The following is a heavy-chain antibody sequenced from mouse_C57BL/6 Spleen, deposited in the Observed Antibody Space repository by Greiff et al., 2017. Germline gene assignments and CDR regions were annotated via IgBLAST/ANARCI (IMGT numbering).Heavy chain of an antibody. CDR1: GYTFTSYW. J-gene: IGHJ2*01. Sequence: VQLQQPGTELVKPGASVKLSCKASGYTFTSYWMNWVKQRPGQGLEWIGNINPSNGGTNYNEKFKSKATLTVDKSSSTAYMQLSSLTAEDSAVYYWARWDYYYDGGPDYWGQGTTLTVSS. CDR3: ARWDYYYDGGPDY. CDR2: INPSNGGT. V-gene: IGHV1-53*01. D-gene: IGHD2-4*01.